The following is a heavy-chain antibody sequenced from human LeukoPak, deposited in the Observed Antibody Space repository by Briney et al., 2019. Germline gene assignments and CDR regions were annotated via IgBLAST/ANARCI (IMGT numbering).Heavy chain of an antibody. CDR3: ARGGNCGGGSCYSDRGWFDP. CDR1: GGSISSYY. J-gene: IGHJ5*02. CDR2: FYTSVST. V-gene: IGHV4-4*07. Sequence: SETLSLTCTVSGGSISSYYCNWIRQPAGKGLKWIGRFYTSVSTNYNTPLKSRVTMSVDTSKSQFFLKLSSVTAADTAVYYCARGGNCGGGSCYSDRGWFDPWGQGTLVTVSS. D-gene: IGHD2-15*01.